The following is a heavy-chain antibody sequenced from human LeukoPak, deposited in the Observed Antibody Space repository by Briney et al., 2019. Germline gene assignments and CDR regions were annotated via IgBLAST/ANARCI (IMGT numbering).Heavy chain of an antibody. J-gene: IGHJ4*02. V-gene: IGHV3-66*04. CDR3: ARRYDSSGYYYAAFDY. D-gene: IGHD3-22*01. Sequence: PGGSLRLSCAASGFTVSSNYMSWVRQAPGKGLEWVSVIYSGGSTYYADSVKGRFTISRDNSKNTLYLQMNSLRAEDTAVYYCARRYDSSGYYYAAFDYWGQGTLVTVSS. CDR1: GFTVSSNY. CDR2: IYSGGST.